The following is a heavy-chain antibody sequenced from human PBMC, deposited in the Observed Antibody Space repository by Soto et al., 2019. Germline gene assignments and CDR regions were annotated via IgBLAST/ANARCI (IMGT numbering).Heavy chain of an antibody. V-gene: IGHV4-34*01. J-gene: IGHJ6*02. CDR1: GGSFSGYY. CDR3: ARHGEVYGMDV. CDR2: INQRGST. Sequence: PSETLSLTCAVYGGSFSGYYWSWIRQPPGKGLEWIGEINQRGSTNYKPSLKSRVTISVDTSKNQFSLKLSSVTAADTAVYYCARHGEVYGMDVWGQGTTVTVS. D-gene: IGHD2-8*01.